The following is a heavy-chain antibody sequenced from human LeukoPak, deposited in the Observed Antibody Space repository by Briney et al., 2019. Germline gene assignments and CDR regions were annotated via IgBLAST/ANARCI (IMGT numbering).Heavy chain of an antibody. V-gene: IGHV4-39*07. J-gene: IGHJ4*02. CDR3: ARLWFGAYYFDY. CDR2: IFYGGST. D-gene: IGHD3-10*01. CDR1: GGSINSGTYY. Sequence: SETLSLTCTVSGGSINSGTYYWVWIRQPPGKGLEWIGSIFYGGSTYYNPSLKSRGTMSIDTTENQLSLKLTSVTAADTAVYYCARLWFGAYYFDYWGQGTLVTVSS.